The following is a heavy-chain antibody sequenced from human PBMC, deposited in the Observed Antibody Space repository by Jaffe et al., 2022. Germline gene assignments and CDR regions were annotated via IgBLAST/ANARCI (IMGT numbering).Heavy chain of an antibody. CDR3: AREGLPSWGFDP. D-gene: IGHD4-17*01. J-gene: IGHJ5*02. Sequence: EVQLVESGGGLVQPGGSLRLSCVASGFTFSNFEITWLRQAPGKGPEWVSYISRGGDTIYYADSVKGRFTISRDNAKNSLYLQMTSLRAEDTAVYYCAREGLPSWGFDPWGQGTLVTVSS. CDR2: ISRGGDTI. CDR1: GFTFSNFE. V-gene: IGHV3-48*03.